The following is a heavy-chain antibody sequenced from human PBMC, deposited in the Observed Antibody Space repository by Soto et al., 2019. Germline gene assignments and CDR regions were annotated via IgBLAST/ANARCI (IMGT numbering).Heavy chain of an antibody. CDR2: IHYSGTT. CDR1: GGSIINYY. CDR3: ARHIGFDL. J-gene: IGHJ2*01. V-gene: IGHV4-59*08. D-gene: IGHD1-26*01. Sequence: QVQLQESGPGLVKPSETLSLTCTVSGGSIINYYWSWIRQSPGKPLEWIGYIHYSGTTKYNPSLESRVTISVDTSKNQFSLKLSSVTAADTAVYYCARHIGFDLWGRGTLVTVSS.